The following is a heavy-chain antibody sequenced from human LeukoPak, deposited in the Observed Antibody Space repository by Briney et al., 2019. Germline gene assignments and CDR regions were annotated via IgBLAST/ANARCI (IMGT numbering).Heavy chain of an antibody. J-gene: IGHJ4*02. CDR2: MNPNSGNT. Sequence: ASVKVSCKASGYTFTSYDINWVRQAAGQGLEWMGWMNPNSGNTGYAQKFQGRVTITRNTSISTAYMELSSLGSEDTAVYYCARVVRGVIDYWGQGTLVTVSS. CDR3: ARVVRGVIDY. D-gene: IGHD3-10*01. V-gene: IGHV1-8*03. CDR1: GYTFTSYD.